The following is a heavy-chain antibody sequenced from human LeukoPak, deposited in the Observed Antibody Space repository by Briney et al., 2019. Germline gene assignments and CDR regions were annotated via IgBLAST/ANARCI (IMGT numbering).Heavy chain of an antibody. D-gene: IGHD3-10*01. V-gene: IGHV3-43*02. Sequence: GGSLRLSCAASGFTFDDYAMHWVRQAPGKGLEWVSLISGEGGSTYYADSVKGRFTISRDNSKNSLYLQMNSLRTEDTALYYCAKDFYGSGSYSFSHYYYYGMDVWGQGTTVTVSS. CDR3: AKDFYGSGSYSFSHYYYYGMDV. CDR2: ISGEGGST. J-gene: IGHJ6*02. CDR1: GFTFDDYA.